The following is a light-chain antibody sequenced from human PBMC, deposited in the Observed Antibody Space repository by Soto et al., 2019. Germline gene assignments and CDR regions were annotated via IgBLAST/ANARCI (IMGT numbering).Light chain of an antibody. CDR2: DAS. V-gene: IGKV3-11*01. J-gene: IGKJ4*01. CDR1: QSVSSY. Sequence: EIVLTQSPATLSLSPGERATLSCRASQSVSSYLAWYQQKPGQAPRLLIYDASNRATGIPARFSGSGSGTDFTLTISILEPEDVAVYYCQQRSNYLTFGGGTNVEIK. CDR3: QQRSNYLT.